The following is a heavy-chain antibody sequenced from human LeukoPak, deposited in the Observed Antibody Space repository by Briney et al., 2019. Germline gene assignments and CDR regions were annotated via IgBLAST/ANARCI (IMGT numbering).Heavy chain of an antibody. V-gene: IGHV1-18*01. CDR1: GYTFTSYV. Sequence: ASVKVSCKASGYTFTSYVISWVRQAPGQGLEWMGWISAYNGNTTYAQKLQGRVTMTTDTSTSTAYMELRSLRSDDTAVYYCARARVTLQLLHVEEDYWGQGTLVTVSS. CDR2: ISAYNGNT. CDR3: ARARVTLQLLHVEEDY. J-gene: IGHJ4*02. D-gene: IGHD4-11*01.